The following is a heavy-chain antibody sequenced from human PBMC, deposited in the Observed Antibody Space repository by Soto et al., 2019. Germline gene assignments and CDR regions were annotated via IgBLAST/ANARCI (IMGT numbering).Heavy chain of an antibody. D-gene: IGHD6-19*01. Sequence: PGGSLRLSCAASGFTFSSYAMHWVRQAPGKGLEWVAVISYDGSNKYYADSVKGRFTISRDNSKNTLYLQMNSLRAEDTAVYYCAREAGSGWYFDYWGQGTLVTVSS. V-gene: IGHV3-30-3*01. J-gene: IGHJ4*02. CDR2: ISYDGSNK. CDR1: GFTFSSYA. CDR3: AREAGSGWYFDY.